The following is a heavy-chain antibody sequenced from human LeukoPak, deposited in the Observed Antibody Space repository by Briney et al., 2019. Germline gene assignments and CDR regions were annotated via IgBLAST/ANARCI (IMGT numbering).Heavy chain of an antibody. CDR1: GGSFSGYY. J-gene: IGHJ6*02. CDR2: INHSGST. Sequence: SETLSLTCAVYGGSFSGYYWSWIRQPPGKGLEWIGEINHSGSTNYNPSLKSRVTISVDTSKNQFSLKLSSVTAADTAVYYCARGSRYSPYYYYYGMVVWGQGTTVTVSS. V-gene: IGHV4-34*01. CDR3: ARGSRYSPYYYYYGMVV. D-gene: IGHD5-18*01.